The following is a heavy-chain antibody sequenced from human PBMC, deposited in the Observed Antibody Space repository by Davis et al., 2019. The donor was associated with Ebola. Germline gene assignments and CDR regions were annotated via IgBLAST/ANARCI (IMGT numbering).Heavy chain of an antibody. Sequence: AASVKVSCKASGGTFSNYAINWVRQAPGQGPEWMGGIIPIFGTTNYAQKFQGRVTITADKSTSTAYMELSSLRSEDTAIYYCATTYDSRSYYSIGSFDFWGQGALVTVSS. CDR2: IIPIFGTT. D-gene: IGHD3-22*01. CDR1: GGTFSNYA. CDR3: ATTYDSRSYYSIGSFDF. J-gene: IGHJ4*02. V-gene: IGHV1-69*06.